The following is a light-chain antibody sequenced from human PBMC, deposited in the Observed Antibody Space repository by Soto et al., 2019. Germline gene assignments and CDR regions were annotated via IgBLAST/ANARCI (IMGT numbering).Light chain of an antibody. J-gene: IGLJ3*02. V-gene: IGLV2-14*01. Sequence: QSALTQPASVSGSPGRSITISCTGTSTDIGTYNSVSWYQHHPGKAPKLLIFEVIDRPSGVSDRFSGSKSGNTASLTISSLQFEAEADYYCCSYTTTYTLVFGGGTKLTVL. CDR3: CSYTTTYTLV. CDR1: STDIGTYNS. CDR2: EVI.